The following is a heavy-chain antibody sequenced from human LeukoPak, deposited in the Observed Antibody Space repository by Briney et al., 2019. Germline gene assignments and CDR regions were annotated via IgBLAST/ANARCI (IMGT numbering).Heavy chain of an antibody. V-gene: IGHV3-30-3*01. J-gene: IGHJ4*02. CDR1: GFTFSSYA. CDR3: ARGDSIAAAGTMFDY. Sequence: GVSVRLSCAASGFTFSSYAMHWVRQAPGKGLEWVAVISYDGSNKYYADSVKGRFTISRDNSKNTLYLQMNSLRAEDTAVYYCARGDSIAAAGTMFDYWGQGTLVTVSS. CDR2: ISYDGSNK. D-gene: IGHD6-13*01.